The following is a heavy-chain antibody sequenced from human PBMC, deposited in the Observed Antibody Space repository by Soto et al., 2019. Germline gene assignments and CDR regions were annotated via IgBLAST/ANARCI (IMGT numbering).Heavy chain of an antibody. V-gene: IGHV1-46*01. Sequence: GASVKVSCKASGYTFTGYYMHWVRQAPGQGLEWMGIINPSGGSTSYAQKFQGRVTMTRDTSTSTVYMELSSLRSEDTAVYYCASVPPYGSGSYGYYYYGMDVWGQGTTVTVSS. J-gene: IGHJ6*02. CDR2: INPSGGST. CDR3: ASVPPYGSGSYGYYYYGMDV. D-gene: IGHD3-10*01. CDR1: GYTFTGYY.